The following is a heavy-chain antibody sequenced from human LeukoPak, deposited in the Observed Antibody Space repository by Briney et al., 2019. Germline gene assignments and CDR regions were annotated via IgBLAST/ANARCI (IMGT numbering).Heavy chain of an antibody. CDR2: FYDTRSP. D-gene: IGHD3-10*01. J-gene: IGHJ4*02. CDR1: GGSISLYY. V-gene: IGHV4-59*01. CDR3: ARGRGSLTY. Sequence: SETLSLACTVSGGSISLYYWSWIRQPPGKGLEWIGYFYDTRSPKYNPSLERRVTISVDMSRNQFSLNLTSVTAADTAVYYCARGRGSLTYWGQGTLATVSS.